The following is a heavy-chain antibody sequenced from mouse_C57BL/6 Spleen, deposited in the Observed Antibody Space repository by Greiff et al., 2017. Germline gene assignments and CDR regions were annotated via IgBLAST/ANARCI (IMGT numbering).Heavy chain of an antibody. CDR3: ARELREAMDY. CDR2: ISYDGSN. V-gene: IGHV3-6*01. CDR1: GYSITSGYY. D-gene: IGHD2-12*01. Sequence: DVQLQESGPGLVKPSQSLSLTCSVTGYSITSGYYWNWIRQFPGKKLEWMGYISYDGSNNYNPSLKNRISITRDTSKNQFFLKLNSVTTEDTATYYCARELREAMDYWGQGTSVTVSS. J-gene: IGHJ4*01.